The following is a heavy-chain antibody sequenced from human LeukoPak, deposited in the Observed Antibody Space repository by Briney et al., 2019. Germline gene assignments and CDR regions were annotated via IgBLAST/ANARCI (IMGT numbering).Heavy chain of an antibody. CDR1: GGSISSQY. Sequence: SETLSLTCTVSGGSISSQYWSWMRQPPGRGLEWIGCIYYSGTTDYNPSLKSRVTISVDTSKNQFSLKLNSVTAADTALYYCARGVGLELRPFDYWGQGTLVTVSS. CDR3: ARGVGLELRPFDY. CDR2: IYYSGTT. D-gene: IGHD1-7*01. V-gene: IGHV4-59*11. J-gene: IGHJ4*02.